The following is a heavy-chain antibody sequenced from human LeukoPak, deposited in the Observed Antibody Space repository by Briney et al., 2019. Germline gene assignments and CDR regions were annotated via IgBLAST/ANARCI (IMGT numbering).Heavy chain of an antibody. D-gene: IGHD5-12*01. J-gene: IGHJ4*02. CDR1: GFTVSRYY. V-gene: IGHV3-66*01. CDR2: IYSGDNT. CDR3: ARDRGSGYDPGYFDY. Sequence: GRSLRLSCAVSGFTVSRYYMSWVSQAPGKGLEWVSIIYSGDNTYYADSVKGRFTISRDNSKNTLYLQMNSLRVEDTAVYYCARDRGSGYDPGYFDYWGQGTLVTVSS.